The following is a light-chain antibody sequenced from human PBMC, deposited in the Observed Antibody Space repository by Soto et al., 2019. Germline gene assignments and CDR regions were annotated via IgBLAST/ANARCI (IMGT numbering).Light chain of an antibody. V-gene: IGKV1-5*03. CDR1: QSIGSW. J-gene: IGKJ1*01. Sequence: DIQMTQSHSTLSASVGDRVTISCRASQSIGSWLAWYQQKPGRAPKLLIYRASILENGVPRRFSGSGSGTEFTLTISSLQPDDFATYFCQHYNSYPWTFGQGTKVEI. CDR2: RAS. CDR3: QHYNSYPWT.